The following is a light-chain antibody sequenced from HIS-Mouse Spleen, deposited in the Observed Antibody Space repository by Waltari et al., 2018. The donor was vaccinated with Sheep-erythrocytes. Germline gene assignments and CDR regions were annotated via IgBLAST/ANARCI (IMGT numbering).Light chain of an antibody. CDR1: KLGDKY. CDR2: QDS. V-gene: IGLV3-1*01. CDR3: QAWDSSTVV. J-gene: IGLJ2*01. Sequence: SYELTQPPSVSVSPGQTASITCSGDKLGDKYACWYQQKPGQSPALVIYQDSKRPSGIPERFSGSNSGNTATLTISGTQAMDEADYYCQAWDSSTVVVGGGTKLTVL.